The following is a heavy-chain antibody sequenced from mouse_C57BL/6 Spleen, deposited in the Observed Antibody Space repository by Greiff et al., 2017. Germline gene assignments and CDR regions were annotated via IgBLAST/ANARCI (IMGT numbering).Heavy chain of an antibody. CDR1: GYSFTGYY. J-gene: IGHJ3*01. Sequence: EVKLQESGPELVKPGASVKISCKASGYSFTGYYMNWVKQSPEKSLEWIGEINPSTGGTTYNQKFKAKATLTVDKSSSTAYMQLKSLTSEDSAVYYCARDYGSSPWGQGTLVTVSA. D-gene: IGHD1-1*01. CDR2: INPSTGGT. CDR3: ARDYGSSP. V-gene: IGHV1-42*01.